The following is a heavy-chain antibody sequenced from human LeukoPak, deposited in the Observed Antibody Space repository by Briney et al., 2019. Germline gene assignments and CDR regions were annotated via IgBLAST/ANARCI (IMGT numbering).Heavy chain of an antibody. CDR2: VNNDGSST. D-gene: IGHD6-19*01. Sequence: GGSLRLSCGASGFSFSSYWMHWVRQAPGKGLMWVSRVNNDGSSTTYADSVEGRFTISRDNARNTLYLQMNSLRAEDTAVYYCARSSYPYYFDYWGQGTLVTVSS. CDR1: GFSFSSYW. CDR3: ARSSYPYYFDY. J-gene: IGHJ4*02. V-gene: IGHV3-74*01.